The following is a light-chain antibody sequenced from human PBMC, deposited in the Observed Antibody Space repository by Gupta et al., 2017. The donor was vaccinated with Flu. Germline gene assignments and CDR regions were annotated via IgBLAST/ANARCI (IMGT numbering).Light chain of an antibody. V-gene: IGKV2-28*01. CDR2: LAS. CDR1: RSLLHSNGYIY. CDR3: SKAIIPPSS. J-gene: IGKJ2*03. Sequence: DIVMTQSPLSLPVTPGEPASISCRSSRSLLHSNGYIYLNWYLRKPGQSPQLLIYLASNRASGAPERLGGGGSGTDFTLQITSGEAEDVGVSYGSKAIIPPSSFAKGTRLKIK.